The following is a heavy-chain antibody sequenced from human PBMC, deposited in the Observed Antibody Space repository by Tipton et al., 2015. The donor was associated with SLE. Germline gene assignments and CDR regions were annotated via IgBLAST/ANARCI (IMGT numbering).Heavy chain of an antibody. CDR1: GGSFSTYY. Sequence: TLSLTCAVYGGSFSTYYWGWIRQPPGKGLEWIGEINHSGSTNYIASLKSRVTISIDTSKNQFSLRLNSVVAADTGVYYCARGGTGDGTNPFDPWGQGTLVTVSS. CDR3: ARGGTGDGTNPFDP. J-gene: IGHJ5*02. D-gene: IGHD2-8*01. CDR2: INHSGST. V-gene: IGHV4-34*01.